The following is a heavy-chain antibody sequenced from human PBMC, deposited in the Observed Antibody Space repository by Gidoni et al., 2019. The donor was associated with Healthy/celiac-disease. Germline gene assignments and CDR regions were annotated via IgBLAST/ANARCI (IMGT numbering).Heavy chain of an antibody. D-gene: IGHD5-12*01. CDR1: GFSLSTSGVG. V-gene: IGHV2-5*02. J-gene: IGHJ4*02. CDR3: AHSRWLQLGPGVDY. Sequence: QITLKESGPTLVKPTQTLTLTCTFSGFSLSTSGVGVGWIRQPPGKALEWLALIYWDDDKRYSPSLKSRLTITKDTSKNQVVLTMTNMDPVDTATYYCAHSRWLQLGPGVDYWGQGTLVTVSS. CDR2: IYWDDDK.